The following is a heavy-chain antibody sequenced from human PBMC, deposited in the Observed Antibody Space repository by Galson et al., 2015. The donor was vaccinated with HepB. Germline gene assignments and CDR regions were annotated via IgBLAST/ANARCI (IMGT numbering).Heavy chain of an antibody. J-gene: IGHJ6*03. CDR3: ARVSVWSGGSCYYYYMDV. D-gene: IGHD2-15*01. V-gene: IGHV1-69*13. CDR2: IIPIFGTA. Sequence: SVKVSCKASGGTFSSYAISWVRQAPGHGLEWMGGIIPIFGTANYAQKFQGRVTITADESTSTAYMELSSLRSEDTAVYYCARVSVWSGGSCYYYYMDVWGKGTTVTVSS. CDR1: GGTFSSYA.